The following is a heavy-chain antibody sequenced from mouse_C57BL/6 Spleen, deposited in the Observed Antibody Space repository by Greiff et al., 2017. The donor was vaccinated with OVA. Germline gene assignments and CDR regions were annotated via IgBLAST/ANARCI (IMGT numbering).Heavy chain of an antibody. V-gene: IGHV1-26*01. CDR3: ARLSLLRPYYAMDY. D-gene: IGHD1-2*01. Sequence: EVQLQQSGPELVKPGASVKISCKASGYTFTDYYMNWVKQSHGKSLEWIGDINPNNGGTSYNQKFKGKATLTVDKSSSTAYMELRSLTSEDSAVYYCARLSLLRPYYAMDYWGQGTSVTVSS. CDR1: GYTFTDYY. CDR2: INPNNGGT. J-gene: IGHJ4*01.